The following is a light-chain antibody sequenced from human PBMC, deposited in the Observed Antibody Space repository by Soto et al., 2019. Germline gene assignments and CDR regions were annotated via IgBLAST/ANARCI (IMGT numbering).Light chain of an antibody. J-gene: IGLJ1*01. CDR3: AAWDDSLNGFYV. V-gene: IGLV1-44*01. CDR2: SNN. Sequence: QSALTQPPSASGTPGQRVTISCSGSSSNFGSNTVNWYQQLPGMAPKLLIYSNNQRPSGVPDRFSGSKSGTSASLAISGLQSEDEADYYCAAWDDSLNGFYVFGTGTKVTVL. CDR1: SSNFGSNT.